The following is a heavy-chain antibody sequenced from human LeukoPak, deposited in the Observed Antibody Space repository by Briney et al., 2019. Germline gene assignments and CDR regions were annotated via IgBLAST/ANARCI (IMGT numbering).Heavy chain of an antibody. CDR2: IRYDGSNQ. D-gene: IGHD2-2*01. CDR1: GFTFSSYG. CDR3: ATGYCSSTSCPLDY. V-gene: IGHV3-30*02. Sequence: GGSLRLSCAASGFTFSSYGMHWVRLAPGKGLEWVTFIRYDGSNQYYADSVKGRFTISRDNSKNTLYLQMNNLRAEDTAVYYCATGYCSSTSCPLDYWGQGTLVTVSS. J-gene: IGHJ4*02.